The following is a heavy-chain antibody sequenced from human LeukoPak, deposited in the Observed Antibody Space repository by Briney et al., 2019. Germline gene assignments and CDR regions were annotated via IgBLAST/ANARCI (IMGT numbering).Heavy chain of an antibody. V-gene: IGHV3-30*04. D-gene: IGHD5-24*01. CDR3: ARDGDGYVDY. CDR1: GFTFSSYA. Sequence: PGGSLRLSCAASGFTFSSYAMHWVRQAPGEGLEWVAVISYDGSNKYYADPVKGRFTISRDNSKNTLYLQMNSLRAEDTAVYYCARDGDGYVDYWGQGTLVTVSS. J-gene: IGHJ4*02. CDR2: ISYDGSNK.